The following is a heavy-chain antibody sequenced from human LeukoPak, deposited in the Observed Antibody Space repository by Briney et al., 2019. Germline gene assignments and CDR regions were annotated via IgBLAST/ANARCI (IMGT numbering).Heavy chain of an antibody. CDR1: GGSMTNHY. Sequence: PSETLSLTCTVSGGSMTNHYWSWIRQPPGKGLEWIGFFYYSGHTDYNPSLRSRVTISVDMSKNKFSLKLSSVTAADTAVYYCARDGARLRGTSGMDVWGQGTTVTVSS. D-gene: IGHD6-6*01. CDR3: ARDGARLRGTSGMDV. V-gene: IGHV4-59*11. J-gene: IGHJ6*02. CDR2: FYYSGHT.